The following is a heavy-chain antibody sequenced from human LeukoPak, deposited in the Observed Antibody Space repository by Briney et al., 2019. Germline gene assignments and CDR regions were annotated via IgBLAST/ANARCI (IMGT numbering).Heavy chain of an antibody. Sequence: SETLSLTCAVYGGSFSGYYWSWIRQPPGKGLELIGEINHSGSTNYNPSLKSRVTISVDTSKNQFSLKLSSVTAADTAVYYCARDGLEWLSLIPQSYYYYMDVWGKGTTVTVSS. J-gene: IGHJ6*03. CDR3: ARDGLEWLSLIPQSYYYYMDV. D-gene: IGHD3-3*01. CDR1: GGSFSGYY. V-gene: IGHV4-34*01. CDR2: INHSGST.